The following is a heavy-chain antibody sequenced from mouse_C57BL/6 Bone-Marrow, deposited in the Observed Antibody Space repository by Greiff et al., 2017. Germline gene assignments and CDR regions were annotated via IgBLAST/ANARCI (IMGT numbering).Heavy chain of an antibody. CDR2: IYPGSGST. V-gene: IGHV1-55*01. J-gene: IGHJ3*01. D-gene: IGHD2-3*01. CDR3: ARYGGYLPTWFAY. CDR1: GYTFTSYW. Sequence: VKLQQPGAELVKPGASVKMSCKASGYTFTSYWITWVKQRPGQGLEWIGDIYPGSGSTNYNEKFKSKATLTVDTSSSTAYMQLSSLTSEDSAVYYCARYGGYLPTWFAYWGQGTLVTVSA.